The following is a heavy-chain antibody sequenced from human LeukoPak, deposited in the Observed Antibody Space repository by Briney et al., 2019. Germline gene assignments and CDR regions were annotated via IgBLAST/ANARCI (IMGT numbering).Heavy chain of an antibody. CDR1: GYSISSGYY. D-gene: IGHD5-18*01. CDR3: ARDVGIQLWLGNWFDP. V-gene: IGHV4-38-2*02. Sequence: KPSETLSLTCTVSGYSISSGYYWGWIRQPPGKGLEWIGSIYHSGSTYYNPSLKSRVTISVDTSKNQFSLKLSSVTAADTAVYYCARDVGIQLWLGNWFDPWGQGTLVTVSS. J-gene: IGHJ5*02. CDR2: IYHSGST.